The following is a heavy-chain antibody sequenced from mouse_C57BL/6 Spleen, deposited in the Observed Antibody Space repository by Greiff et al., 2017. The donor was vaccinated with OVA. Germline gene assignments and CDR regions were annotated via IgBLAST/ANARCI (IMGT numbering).Heavy chain of an antibody. CDR3: ARQGGTWFAY. Sequence: QVQLQQSGAELARPGASVKMSCKASGYTFTSYTMHWVKQRPGQGLEWIGYSNPSSGYTKYNQKFKDKATLTADKSSSTAYMQLSSLTSEDSAVYYCARQGGTWFAYWGQGTLVTVSA. CDR1: GYTFTSYT. CDR2: SNPSSGYT. J-gene: IGHJ3*01. V-gene: IGHV1-4*01.